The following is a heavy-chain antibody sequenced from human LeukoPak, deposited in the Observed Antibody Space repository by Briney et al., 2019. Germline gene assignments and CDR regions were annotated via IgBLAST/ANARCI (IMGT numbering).Heavy chain of an antibody. J-gene: IGHJ5*02. Sequence: WASVKVSCKASGYTFSSYGINWVRQATGQGLEWMGWMNPNSGNTGYAQKFQGRVTITRNTSISTAYMELSSLRSEDTAVYYCARRARVSVLARYNWFDPWGQGTLVTVSS. CDR3: ARRARVSVLARYNWFDP. CDR2: MNPNSGNT. V-gene: IGHV1-8*03. CDR1: GYTFSSYG. D-gene: IGHD2-8*01.